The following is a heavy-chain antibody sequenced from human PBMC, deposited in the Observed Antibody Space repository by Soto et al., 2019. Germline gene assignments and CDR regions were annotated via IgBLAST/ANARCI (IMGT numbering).Heavy chain of an antibody. J-gene: IGHJ5*02. CDR1: GGSISGFS. D-gene: IGHD3-10*01. CDR2: IYYSGST. CDR3: ARVGREPYGSGSYTWFDP. V-gene: IGHV4-59*01. Sequence: SETLSLTCTVSGGSISGFSWSWIRQPPGKGPEWIGYIYYSGSTNYNPSLKSRATISVDTSKNQFSLKLSSVTAADTAVYYCARVGREPYGSGSYTWFDPWGQGTLVTV.